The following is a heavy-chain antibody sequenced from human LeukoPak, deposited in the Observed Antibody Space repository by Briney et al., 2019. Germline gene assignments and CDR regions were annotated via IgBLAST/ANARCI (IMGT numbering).Heavy chain of an antibody. D-gene: IGHD6-13*01. J-gene: IGHJ6*03. CDR3: AKDPASRYSSSWEYYYYYYYMDV. Sequence: GGSLRLSCAASGFTFSSYEMNWVRQAPGKGLEWVSYISSSGSTIYYADSVKGRFTISRDNSKNTLYLQMNSLRAEDTAVYYCAKDPASRYSSSWEYYYYYYYMDVWGKGTTVTISS. CDR1: GFTFSSYE. CDR2: ISSSGSTI. V-gene: IGHV3-48*03.